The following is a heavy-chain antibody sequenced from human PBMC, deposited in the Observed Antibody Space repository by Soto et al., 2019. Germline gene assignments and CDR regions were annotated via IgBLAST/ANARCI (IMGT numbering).Heavy chain of an antibody. V-gene: IGHV4-30-4*01. CDR3: AREGAFLFCGNPDYYYTVCV. CDR1: GDSIISGDYS. J-gene: IGHJ6*02. D-gene: IGHD3-16*01. Sequence: SETLSLTCTVSGDSIISGDYSWSWIRHTPGKGLEWIGYIYYSGDTNYNPSLKSRVIISVDTSKNQFSLKLSSVTAADTAVYYCAREGAFLFCGNPDYYYTVCVRGPGTTGT. CDR2: IYYSGDT.